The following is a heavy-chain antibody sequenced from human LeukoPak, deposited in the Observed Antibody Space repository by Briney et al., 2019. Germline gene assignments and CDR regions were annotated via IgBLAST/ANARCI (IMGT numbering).Heavy chain of an antibody. V-gene: IGHV3-74*01. Sequence: GGSLRLSCAASRFTFSSFWMHWVRQAPGKGPLWVSHINRDGSSTTYADSVKGRFTISRDNAKNTLYLQMNSLRAEDTAVYFCASGFGSGSSFNWFDPWGQGTLVTVSS. D-gene: IGHD3-10*01. CDR2: INRDGSST. CDR3: ASGFGSGSSFNWFDP. CDR1: RFTFSSFW. J-gene: IGHJ5*02.